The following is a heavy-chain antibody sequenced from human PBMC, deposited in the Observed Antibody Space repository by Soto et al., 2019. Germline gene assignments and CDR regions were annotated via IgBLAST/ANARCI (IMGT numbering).Heavy chain of an antibody. CDR3: ASVVVVHLRRLDY. J-gene: IGHJ4*02. CDR1: GGSISSSSYY. V-gene: IGHV4-39*01. Sequence: QLQLQESGPGLVKPSETLSLTCTVSGGSISSSSYYWGWIRQPPGKGLEWIGSIYYSGSTYYNPSLKSRVTISVDTSKNQFSLKLSSVTAADTAVYYCASVVVVHLRRLDYWGQGTLVTVSS. D-gene: IGHD3-22*01. CDR2: IYYSGST.